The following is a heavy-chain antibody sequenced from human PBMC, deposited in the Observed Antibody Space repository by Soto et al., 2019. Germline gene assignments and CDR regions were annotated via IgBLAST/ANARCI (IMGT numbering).Heavy chain of an antibody. D-gene: IGHD6-19*01. CDR3: ARQPTGQQWSYYYYGMDV. Sequence: SETLSLTCTVSGGSISSSSYYWGWIRQPPGKGLEWIGSIYYSGSTYYTPSLKSRVPISVDTSKNRFSLKLSSVTAADTAVYYCARQPTGQQWSYYYYGMDVWGQGTTVTVSS. J-gene: IGHJ6*02. CDR2: IYYSGST. V-gene: IGHV4-39*01. CDR1: GGSISSSSYY.